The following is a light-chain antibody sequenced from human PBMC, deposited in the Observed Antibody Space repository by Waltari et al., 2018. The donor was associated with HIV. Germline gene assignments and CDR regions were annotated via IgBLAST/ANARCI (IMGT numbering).Light chain of an antibody. CDR3: ASYGDTNRVL. J-gene: IGLJ6*01. Sequence: QSALTQPPSASGSLGQSVTISCTGTSSDVGGYEYVSWYQPHPDKAPKLIIYEVNNLPSGVPDRFSGSKSDNTASLTVAGLQDDDEAHYYCASYGDTNRVLFGGGTRVTVL. CDR1: SSDVGGYEY. V-gene: IGLV2-8*01. CDR2: EVN.